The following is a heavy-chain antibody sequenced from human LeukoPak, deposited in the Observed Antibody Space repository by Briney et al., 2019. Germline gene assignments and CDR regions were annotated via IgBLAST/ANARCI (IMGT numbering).Heavy chain of an antibody. Sequence: AATLSLTCTVSGGSISSSSYYWGWIRQPPRKGLERSESVYYSGSTYYNPSLKSRVTISVDTSKNQFSLKLSSVTAADTAVYYCARAGLETYYGKSYFDYWGQGTLVTVSS. CDR3: ARAGLETYYGKSYFDY. CDR2: VYYSGST. D-gene: IGHD3-10*01. J-gene: IGHJ4*02. CDR1: GGSISSSSYY. V-gene: IGHV4-39*01.